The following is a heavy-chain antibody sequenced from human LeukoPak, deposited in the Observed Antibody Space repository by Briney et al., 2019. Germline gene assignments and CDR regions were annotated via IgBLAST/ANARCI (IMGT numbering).Heavy chain of an antibody. D-gene: IGHD3-9*01. Sequence: KPSETLSLTCAVYGVSFSGYYWSWIRQPPGKGLEWIGEVNYDGRTNYNPSLMSRATVSVDTSKNQFSLKPSSVTAADTAVYYCAREILTDHYTFDIWGQGTMVTVSS. CDR3: AREILTDHYTFDI. V-gene: IGHV4-34*01. J-gene: IGHJ3*02. CDR1: GVSFSGYY. CDR2: VNYDGRT.